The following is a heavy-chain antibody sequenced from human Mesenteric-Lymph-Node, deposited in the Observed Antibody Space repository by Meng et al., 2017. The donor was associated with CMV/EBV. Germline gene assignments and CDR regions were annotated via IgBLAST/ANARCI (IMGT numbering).Heavy chain of an antibody. CDR1: GYTFSCFA. V-gene: IGHV7-4-1*02. Sequence: TCSCNASGYTFSCFAIDRVRPAPGQGLEWMRWSYANSGNPAYAQGVTGRVVFSLDTAVSTAYMQISSLKAEDTAVYYCAREGWSDPWGQGTLVTVSS. J-gene: IGHJ5*02. CDR2: SYANSGNP. CDR3: AREGWSDP.